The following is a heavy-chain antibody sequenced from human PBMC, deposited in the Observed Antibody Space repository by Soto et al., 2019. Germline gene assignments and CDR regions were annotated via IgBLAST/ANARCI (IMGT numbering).Heavy chain of an antibody. D-gene: IGHD3-10*01. J-gene: IGHJ4*02. CDR3: ARDNSGTLDY. Sequence: QLQLVESGGGVVQPGRSLRLSCAASGFTFSIHGMHWARQAPGKGLEWVAVIWYDGSYKYYADSVKGRFTISRDNSKNTLYLQMSSLRAEDTAVYYCARDNSGTLDYWGQGTLVTVAS. CDR1: GFTFSIHG. CDR2: IWYDGSYK. V-gene: IGHV3-33*01.